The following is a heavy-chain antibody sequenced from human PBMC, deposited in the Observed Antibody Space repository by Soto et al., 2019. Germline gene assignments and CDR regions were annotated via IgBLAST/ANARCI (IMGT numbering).Heavy chain of an antibody. CDR3: ERDLRGIVVVTAAIPWTNWFDP. CDR1: GYTFTSYY. D-gene: IGHD2-2*01. J-gene: IGHJ5*02. V-gene: IGHV1-46*01. Sequence: ASVKVSCKASGYTFTSYYMHWVRQARGQGLEWMGIINPSGGSTSYAQKFQGRVTMTRDTCTSTVSMELSSLRSEDTDVYYCERDLRGIVVVTAAIPWTNWFDPWGQGTLVTLSP. CDR2: INPSGGST.